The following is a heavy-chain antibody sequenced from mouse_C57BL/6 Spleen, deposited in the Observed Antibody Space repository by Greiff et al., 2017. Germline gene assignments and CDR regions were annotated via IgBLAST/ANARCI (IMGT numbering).Heavy chain of an antibody. Sequence: VQLQQSGPELVKPGASVKISCKASGYAFSSSWMNWVKQRPGKGLEWIGRIYPGDGDTNYNGKFKGKATLTEDKSSSTAYMQLSSLTSEDSAVYFCARGGPFDYWGQGTTLTVSS. CDR3: ARGGPFDY. CDR1: GYAFSSSW. V-gene: IGHV1-82*01. CDR2: IYPGDGDT. J-gene: IGHJ2*01.